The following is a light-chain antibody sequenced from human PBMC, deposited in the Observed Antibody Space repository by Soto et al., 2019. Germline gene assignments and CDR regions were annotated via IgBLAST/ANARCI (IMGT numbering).Light chain of an antibody. Sequence: EMVLRQSPGTLSLSTGERATLSCRASQSVSSSYLAWYQQKPGQAPRLLIYGASSRATGIPDRFGGSGSGTDFTLTISRLEPEDFAVYYCQQYGSSPPFTFGQGTKVDIK. J-gene: IGKJ1*01. CDR1: QSVSSSY. CDR2: GAS. CDR3: QQYGSSPPFT. V-gene: IGKV3-20*01.